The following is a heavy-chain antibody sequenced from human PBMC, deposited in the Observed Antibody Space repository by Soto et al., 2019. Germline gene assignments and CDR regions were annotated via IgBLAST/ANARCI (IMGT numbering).Heavy chain of an antibody. CDR2: INYSGST. D-gene: IGHD3-22*01. CDR3: ARGVVYRDVGLAHGMDV. CDR1: GESFSNHY. Sequence: ETLSLACTVYGESFSNHYWTGIRQSPGKGLEWVGEINYSGSTRYNWSLGSRVTISVDTSKNQFSLMVTSVTAEDTAVYYCARGVVYRDVGLAHGMDVWGQGTKVTVYS. V-gene: IGHV4-34*01. J-gene: IGHJ6*02.